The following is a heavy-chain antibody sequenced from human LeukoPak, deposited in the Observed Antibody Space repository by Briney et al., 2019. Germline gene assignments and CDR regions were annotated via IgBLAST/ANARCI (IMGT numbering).Heavy chain of an antibody. J-gene: IGHJ4*02. D-gene: IGHD3-3*01. CDR1: GYTFTSYY. CDR3: ARAYDFPDY. CDR2: INHSGGSK. Sequence: ASVKVSCKASGYTFTSYYMHWVRQAPEQGLEWMGIINHSGGSKSYAQKFQGRVTMTKDTSTSTVYMELSSLRSEDTAVYYCARAYDFPDYWGQGTLVTVSS. V-gene: IGHV1-46*01.